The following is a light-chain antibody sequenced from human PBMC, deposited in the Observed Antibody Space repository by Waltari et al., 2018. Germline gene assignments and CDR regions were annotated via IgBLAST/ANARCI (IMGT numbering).Light chain of an antibody. Sequence: QSPLTQPPSASGSPGQSVPIPCPGTSSDIGDSNYASWYQQHPGKVPKLMIYDVYKRPSGVPDRFSGYKSGNTAFLTVSGLQGEDEADYYCSSFAGTHHVVFGGGTKLTVL. CDR1: SSDIGDSNY. CDR2: DVY. V-gene: IGLV2-8*01. CDR3: SSFAGTHHVV. J-gene: IGLJ2*01.